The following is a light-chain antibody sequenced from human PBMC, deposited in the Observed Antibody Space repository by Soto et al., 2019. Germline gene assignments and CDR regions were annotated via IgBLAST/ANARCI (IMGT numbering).Light chain of an antibody. CDR1: SSDVGGYNY. V-gene: IGLV2-14*01. CDR2: DVS. J-gene: IGLJ1*01. CDR3: SSYTSSSTLIV. Sequence: QSVLTQPASVSGSPGQSITISCTGTSSDVGGYNYVSWYQQHPGKAPKLMIYDVSNRPSGVSNRFSGSKSGNTASRTISGFQAEDEADYYCSSYTSSSTLIVFGTGTKVTVL.